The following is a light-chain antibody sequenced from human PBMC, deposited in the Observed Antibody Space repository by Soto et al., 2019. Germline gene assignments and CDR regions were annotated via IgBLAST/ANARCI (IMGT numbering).Light chain of an antibody. Sequence: QSVLTQPPSASGSPGQSVTISCTGTSSDVGAYIFVSWYQQHPGKAPKLMVYDVNRRPPGVPDRFFGSKSGNTASLTVAGLQAEDEADYYCSSYTITSTYVFGTGTKVTAL. V-gene: IGLV2-8*01. J-gene: IGLJ1*01. CDR1: SSDVGAYIF. CDR2: DVN. CDR3: SSYTITSTYV.